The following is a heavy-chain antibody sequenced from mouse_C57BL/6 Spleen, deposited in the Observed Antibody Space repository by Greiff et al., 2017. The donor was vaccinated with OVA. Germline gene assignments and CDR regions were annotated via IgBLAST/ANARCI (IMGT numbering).Heavy chain of an antibody. V-gene: IGHV1-52*01. CDR2: IDPSDSET. CDR1: GYTFTSYW. J-gene: IGHJ1*03. Sequence: QVQLQQPGAELVRPGSSVKLSCKASGYTFTSYWMHWVKQRPIQGLEWIGNIDPSDSETHYNQKFKDKATLTVDKSSSTAYMQLSSLTSEDSAVYYCARRAITTVGYFDVWGTGTTVTVSS. CDR3: ARRAITTVGYFDV. D-gene: IGHD1-1*01.